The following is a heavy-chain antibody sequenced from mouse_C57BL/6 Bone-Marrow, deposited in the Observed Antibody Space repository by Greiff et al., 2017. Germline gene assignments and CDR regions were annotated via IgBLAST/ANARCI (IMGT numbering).Heavy chain of an antibody. J-gene: IGHJ4*01. CDR1: GYTFTSYG. Sequence: VQLQQSGAELARPGASVKLSCKASGYTFTSYGISWVKQRTGQGLEWIGEIYPRSGNTYYNEKFKGKATLTADKSSSTAYMALRSLTSEDSAVYFCARVGNYNYYAMDYWGQGTSVTVSS. V-gene: IGHV1-81*01. D-gene: IGHD2-1*01. CDR2: IYPRSGNT. CDR3: ARVGNYNYYAMDY.